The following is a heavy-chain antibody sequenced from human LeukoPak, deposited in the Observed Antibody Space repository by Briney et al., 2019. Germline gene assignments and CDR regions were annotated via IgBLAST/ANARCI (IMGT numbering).Heavy chain of an antibody. J-gene: IGHJ4*02. Sequence: GGSLRLSCAASGFTFSSYEMYWVRQAPGKGLEWVSYISSSSSTIYYADSVKGRFTISRDNAKNPLYLQMNSLRDEDTAVYYCAGELSGSGSYLHDYWGQGTLVTVSS. CDR1: GFTFSSYE. CDR3: AGELSGSGSYLHDY. CDR2: ISSSSSTI. V-gene: IGHV3-48*02. D-gene: IGHD3-10*01.